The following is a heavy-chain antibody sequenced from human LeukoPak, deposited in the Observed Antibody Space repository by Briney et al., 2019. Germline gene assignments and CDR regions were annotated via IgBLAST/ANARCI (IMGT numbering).Heavy chain of an antibody. D-gene: IGHD3-16*02. J-gene: IGHJ6*02. Sequence: SETLTLTCAVYGGSFSGYYWSWIRQPPGKGLEWIGEINHSGSTNYNPSLKSRVTISVDTSKNQFSLKLSSVTAADTAVYYCARDPIMITFGGVIAYGMDVWGQGTTVTVSS. CDR1: GGSFSGYY. CDR2: INHSGST. CDR3: ARDPIMITFGGVIAYGMDV. V-gene: IGHV4-34*01.